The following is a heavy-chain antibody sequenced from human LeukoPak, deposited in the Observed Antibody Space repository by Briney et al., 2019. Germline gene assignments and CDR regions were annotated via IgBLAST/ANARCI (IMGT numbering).Heavy chain of an antibody. Sequence: GASVKVSCKASGYTFTGYYMHWVRQAPGQGLEWMGWINPNSGGTNYAQKFQGRVTMTRDTSISTAYMELSRLRSDDTAVYYCARVERSSSWPFIYYYYYMDVWGKGTTVTISS. CDR3: ARVERSSSWPFIYYYYYMDV. D-gene: IGHD6-13*01. CDR1: GYTFTGYY. J-gene: IGHJ6*03. V-gene: IGHV1-2*02. CDR2: INPNSGGT.